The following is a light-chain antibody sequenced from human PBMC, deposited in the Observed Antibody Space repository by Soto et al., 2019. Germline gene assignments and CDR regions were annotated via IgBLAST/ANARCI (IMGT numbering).Light chain of an antibody. CDR3: QQYARSPLA. J-gene: IGKJ4*01. Sequence: EIVLTQSPGTLSLSPGERATLSCRASQNVARNYLAWYQQRPGQAPRLLIYDASTRATGIPDRSSGSGSGTDFTLTISRLEPEDFAVYFCQQYARSPLAFGGGTKVDTK. V-gene: IGKV3-20*01. CDR1: QNVARNY. CDR2: DAS.